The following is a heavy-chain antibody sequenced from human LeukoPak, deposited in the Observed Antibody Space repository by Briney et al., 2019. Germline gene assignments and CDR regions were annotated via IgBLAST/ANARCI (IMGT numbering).Heavy chain of an antibody. V-gene: IGHV3-7*01. CDR1: GFTFSSYW. CDR2: IKQDGSEK. J-gene: IGHJ3*02. CDR3: ARVEYYDFWSGYLRENDAFDI. Sequence: GGSLRLSCAASGFTFSSYWMSWVRQAPWKGLEWVANIKQDGSEKYYVDSVKGRFTISRDNAKNSLYLQMNSLRAEDTAVYYCARVEYYDFWSGYLRENDAFDIWGQGTMVTVSS. D-gene: IGHD3-3*01.